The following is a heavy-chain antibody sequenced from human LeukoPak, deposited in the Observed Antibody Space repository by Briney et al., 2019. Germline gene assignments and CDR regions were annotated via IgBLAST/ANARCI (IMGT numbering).Heavy chain of an antibody. D-gene: IGHD2-21*01. CDR1: GFTFDDYA. V-gene: IGHV3-9*01. CDR3: ANAAPDRGCGGDCLDY. CDR2: ISWNSGSI. J-gene: IGHJ4*02. Sequence: GGSLRLSCAASGFTFDDYAMHWVRQAPGKGLEWVSGISWNSGSIGYADSVKGRFTISRDNSKTTLYLQMNSLRPEDTAVYYCANAAPDRGCGGDCLDYWGQGTLVTVSS.